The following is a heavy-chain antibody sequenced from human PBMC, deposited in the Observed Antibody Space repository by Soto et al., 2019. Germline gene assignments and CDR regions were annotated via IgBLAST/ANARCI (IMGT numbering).Heavy chain of an antibody. CDR2: IYYSGST. CDR1: GGSISSGGYY. D-gene: IGHD2-21*02. J-gene: IGHJ6*02. V-gene: IGHV4-31*03. CDR3: ARVCGGDCHYGMDV. Sequence: QVQLQESGPGLVKPSQTLSLTCTVSGGSISSGGYYWSWIRQHPGKGLEWIGYIYYSGSTYYNPSAKSRVTKXVXTXXNQFSLKLSSVTAADTAVYYCARVCGGDCHYGMDVWGQGTTVTVSS.